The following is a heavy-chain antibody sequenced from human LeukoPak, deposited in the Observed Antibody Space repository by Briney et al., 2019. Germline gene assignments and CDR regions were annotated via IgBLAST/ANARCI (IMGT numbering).Heavy chain of an antibody. J-gene: IGHJ5*02. Sequence: GGSLRLSCAASGFTFSSYAMHWVRQAPGKGLEWVAVISYDGSNKYYADSVKGRFTISRDNSKNTLYLQMNSLRAEDTAVYYCASPDIAMVKGVDPWGQGTLVTVSS. CDR3: ASPDIAMVKGVDP. CDR2: ISYDGSNK. D-gene: IGHD5-18*01. V-gene: IGHV3-30-3*01. CDR1: GFTFSSYA.